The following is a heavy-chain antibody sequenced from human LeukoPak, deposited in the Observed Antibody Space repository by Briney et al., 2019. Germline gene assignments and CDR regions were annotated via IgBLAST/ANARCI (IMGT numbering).Heavy chain of an antibody. V-gene: IGHV3-23*01. J-gene: IGHJ4*02. CDR2: ISGSGGST. Sequence: PGGSLRLSYAASGFTVSSNYMSWVRQAPGKGLEWVSAISGSGGSTYYADSVKGRFTISRDNSKNTLYLQMNSLRAEDTAVYYCAKEFPTAPLLDYWGQGTLVTVSS. CDR3: AKEFPTAPLLDY. CDR1: GFTVSSNY. D-gene: IGHD4-11*01.